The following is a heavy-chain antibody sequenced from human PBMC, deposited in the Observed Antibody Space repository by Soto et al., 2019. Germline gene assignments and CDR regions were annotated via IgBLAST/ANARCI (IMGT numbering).Heavy chain of an antibody. CDR3: TRGAWGYAFDV. CDR1: GDSISSGGYY. V-gene: IGHV4-31*03. Sequence: QVQLQQSGPGLVKPSQTLSLTCTVSGDSISSGGYYWTWIRQHPGKGLEWIGYIRYSKSTYYNPSLKRRVIVSIDTSKNQFSLRLSSVTAADTAVYFCTRGAWGYAFDVWGQGTMVTVSS. D-gene: IGHD3-16*01. J-gene: IGHJ3*01. CDR2: IRYSKST.